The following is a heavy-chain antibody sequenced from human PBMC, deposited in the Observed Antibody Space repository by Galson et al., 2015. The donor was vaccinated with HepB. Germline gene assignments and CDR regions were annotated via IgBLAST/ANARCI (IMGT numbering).Heavy chain of an antibody. D-gene: IGHD2-15*01. CDR1: GYTFTGYY. Sequence: SVKVSCKASGYTFTGYYIHWVRQAPGQGLEWMGRINPNSGGTNYAQRFQGRVTMTRDTSINTAYMELNSLRSGDTAVYYCARGRYCSGGSCYSPFDSWGQGTLVTVSS. V-gene: IGHV1-2*06. J-gene: IGHJ4*01. CDR3: ARGRYCSGGSCYSPFDS. CDR2: INPNSGGT.